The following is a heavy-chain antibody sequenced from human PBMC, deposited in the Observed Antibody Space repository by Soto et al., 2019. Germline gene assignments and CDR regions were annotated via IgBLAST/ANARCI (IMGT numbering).Heavy chain of an antibody. V-gene: IGHV3-66*01. Sequence: EVQLVESGGGLVQPGGSLRLSCAVTGFTISSNYMNWVRQAPGKGLEWVSVMYDAGSTYYEDSVKGRFNISRDNSKNTVYLQMNSLRGEDTAVYYCARGSNSNNWKLFDYWGQGTLVTVSS. CDR2: MYDAGST. D-gene: IGHD1-1*01. CDR3: ARGSNSNNWKLFDY. CDR1: GFTISSNY. J-gene: IGHJ4*02.